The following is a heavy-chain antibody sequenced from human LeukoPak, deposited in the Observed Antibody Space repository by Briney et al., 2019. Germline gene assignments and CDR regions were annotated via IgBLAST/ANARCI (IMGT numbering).Heavy chain of an antibody. D-gene: IGHD6-19*01. CDR1: GYTFTGYH. CDR2: INPDIGGT. Sequence: ASVKVSCEASGYTFTGYHMHWVRQAPGQGLEWMGWINPDIGGTNYAQKFQDRVTMTRDTSISTAYMELSRLTSDDTAVYYCVRSTSGWYPHFDCWGQGTLVTGSS. CDR3: VRSTSGWYPHFDC. J-gene: IGHJ4*02. V-gene: IGHV1-2*02.